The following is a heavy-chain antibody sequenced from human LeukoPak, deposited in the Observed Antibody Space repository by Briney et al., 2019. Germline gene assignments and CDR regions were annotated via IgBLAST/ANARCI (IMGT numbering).Heavy chain of an antibody. CDR1: GYTFTGYY. CDR2: INPNSGRT. CDR3: ARTREYSSTWFFPPFDP. V-gene: IGHV1-2*02. Sequence: VASVKVSCKASGYTFTGYYMNWVRQAPGQGLEWMGWINPNSGRTNYAHNFQGRVTLTRDPSISTAYMELTGLTSNDTGVYYCARTREYSSTWFFPPFDPWAREPWSPSPQ. D-gene: IGHD6-13*01. J-gene: IGHJ5*02.